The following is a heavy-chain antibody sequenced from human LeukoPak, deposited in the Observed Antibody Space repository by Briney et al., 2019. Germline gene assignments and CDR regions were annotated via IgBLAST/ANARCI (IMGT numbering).Heavy chain of an antibody. D-gene: IGHD4-17*01. V-gene: IGHV3-48*02. CDR2: ISSGSSTI. Sequence: GGSLRLSCAASGFTFSTYSMHWVRQAPGRGLEWVSYISSGSSTIYYADSVKGRFTISRDDAKNSLYLHMNSLRDEDTAVYYCARDRSRDDYGHLSWGQGTLVTVSS. CDR1: GFTFSTYS. CDR3: ARDRSRDDYGHLS. J-gene: IGHJ5*02.